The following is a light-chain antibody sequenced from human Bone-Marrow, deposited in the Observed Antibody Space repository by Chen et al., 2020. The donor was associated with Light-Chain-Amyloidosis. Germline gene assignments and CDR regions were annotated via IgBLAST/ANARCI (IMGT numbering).Light chain of an antibody. CDR2: EDD. J-gene: IGLJ3*02. CDR1: SGSIATNY. Sequence: NFMLTQPHSVSESPGKTVIISCTRSSGSIATNYVQWYQQRPGSSPTTVIYEDDQRPSGVPDRFSGSIDRCSNSASLTSSGLKTEEEADYYCQSYQGSSQGVFGGGTKLTVL. CDR3: QSYQGSSQGV. V-gene: IGLV6-57*01.